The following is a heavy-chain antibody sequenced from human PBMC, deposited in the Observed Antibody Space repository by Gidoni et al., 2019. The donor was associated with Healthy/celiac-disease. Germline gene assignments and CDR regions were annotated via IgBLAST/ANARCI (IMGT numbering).Heavy chain of an antibody. J-gene: IGHJ4*02. CDR1: GFSFSGSA. D-gene: IGHD1-26*01. CDR3: TRHTYHTRPWEY. Sequence: EVQLVESGAGLVQPGGSPKLSCAASGFSFSGSAMHWVRQASGKGLEGVGRNRSKDNSYATADEASVKGRLTNSRDESKNKAYLQRNSQKTEDTAVYDCTRHTYHTRPWEYWGQGTLVTVSS. CDR2: NRSKDNSYAT. V-gene: IGHV3-73*01.